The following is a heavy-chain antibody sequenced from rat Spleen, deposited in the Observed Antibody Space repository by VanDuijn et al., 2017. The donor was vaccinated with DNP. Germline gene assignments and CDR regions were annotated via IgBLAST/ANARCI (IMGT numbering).Heavy chain of an antibody. D-gene: IGHD1-2*01. CDR2: ISYSGTS. CDR1: GFSITTNY. CDR3: ARERYYYYSGFDY. J-gene: IGHJ2*01. Sequence: EVQLQESGPGLVKPSHSLSLTCSVTGFSITTNYWGWIRKFPGNKMEWIGHISYSGTSGYNPSLRSRISITRDTTKNQFFLHVNSVTTEDTATYYCARERYYYYSGFDYWGQGVMVTVSS. V-gene: IGHV3-1*01.